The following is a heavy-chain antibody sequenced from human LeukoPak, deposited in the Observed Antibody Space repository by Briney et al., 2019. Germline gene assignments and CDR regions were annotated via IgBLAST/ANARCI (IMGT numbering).Heavy chain of an antibody. Sequence: GGSLRLSCAASEFTFSSYNMHWVRQAPGKGVEWVAVISYEESNKYYADSVKGRFTISRDNSKSTLYLQMNSLRAEDTAVYYCARGTYSSRQGTFDYWGQGTLVTVSS. V-gene: IGHV3-30*04. D-gene: IGHD6-13*01. CDR3: ARGTYSSRQGTFDY. CDR1: EFTFSSYN. J-gene: IGHJ4*02. CDR2: ISYEESNK.